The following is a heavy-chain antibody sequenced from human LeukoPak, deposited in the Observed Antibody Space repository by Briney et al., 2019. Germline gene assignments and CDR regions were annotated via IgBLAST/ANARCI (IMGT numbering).Heavy chain of an antibody. CDR3: ATDSLYFFGY. Sequence: SVKVSCKASGFTFTSSAVQWVRQARGQRLEWIGWIVVGSGNTNYAQKFQERVTITRDISTSTAYMYLSSLRSEDTAIYYCATDSLYFFGYWGQGTLVTVSS. V-gene: IGHV1-58*01. J-gene: IGHJ4*02. CDR2: IVVGSGNT. CDR1: GFTFTSSA.